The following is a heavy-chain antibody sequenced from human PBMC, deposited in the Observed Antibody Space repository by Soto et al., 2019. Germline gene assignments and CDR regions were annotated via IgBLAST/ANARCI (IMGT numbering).Heavy chain of an antibody. D-gene: IGHD3-22*01. CDR2: IIPIFGTA. J-gene: IGHJ2*01. V-gene: IGHV1-69*06. Sequence: QVELVQSGAEVKKPGSSVKVSCQASEDTFRNYAISWVRQAPGQGLEWMGGIIPIFGTANYAQKFQGRVTIPADTSANTVYLELSSLRSEDTAVYYCASTEHDSSAYYYWYLGLWGRGTLVTVSS. CDR1: EDTFRNYA. CDR3: ASTEHDSSAYYYWYLGL.